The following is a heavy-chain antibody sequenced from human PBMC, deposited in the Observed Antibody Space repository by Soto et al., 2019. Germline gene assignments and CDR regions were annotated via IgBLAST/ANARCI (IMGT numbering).Heavy chain of an antibody. V-gene: IGHV4-59*01. CDR3: ARSSPFYYYYYMDV. Sequence: SETLSLTSTVSGGSISSYYWSWIRQPPGKGLEWIGYIYYSGSTNYNPSLKSRVTISVDTSKNQFSLKLSSVTAADTAVYYCARSSPFYYYYYMDVWGKGTTVTVSS. D-gene: IGHD6-6*01. J-gene: IGHJ6*03. CDR2: IYYSGST. CDR1: GGSISSYY.